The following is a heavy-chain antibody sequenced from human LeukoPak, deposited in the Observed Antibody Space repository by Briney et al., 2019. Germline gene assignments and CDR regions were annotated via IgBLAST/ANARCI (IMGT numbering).Heavy chain of an antibody. Sequence: PGGSLRLSCAASGFTFSRYWMHWVRQAPGKGLMWVSRISPDGSTTFYGASVKGRFTISRDNSNNTLYLQMNSLRAEDTAVYYCARGGWSWYFDYWGQGTLVSVSS. CDR1: GFTFSRYW. D-gene: IGHD1-26*01. CDR2: ISPDGSTT. J-gene: IGHJ4*02. V-gene: IGHV3-74*01. CDR3: ARGGWSWYFDY.